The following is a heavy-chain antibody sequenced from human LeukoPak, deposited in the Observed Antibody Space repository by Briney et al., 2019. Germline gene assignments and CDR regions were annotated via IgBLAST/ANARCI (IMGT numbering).Heavy chain of an antibody. J-gene: IGHJ6*02. CDR3: AREGGAPPDYYDSSGSFYYYYGMDV. CDR2: IKQDGSEK. V-gene: IGHV3-7*01. CDR1: GFTFSSYW. Sequence: PGGSLRLSCAASGFTFSSYWMSWARQAPGKGLEWVANIKQDGSEKYYVDSVKGRFTISRDNAKNSLYLQMNSLRAEDTAVYYCAREGGAPPDYYDSSGSFYYYYGMDVWGQGTTVTVSS. D-gene: IGHD3-22*01.